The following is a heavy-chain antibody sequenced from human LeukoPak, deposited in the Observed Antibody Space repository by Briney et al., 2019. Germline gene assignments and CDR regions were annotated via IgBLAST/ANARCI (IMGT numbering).Heavy chain of an antibody. CDR2: IYYSGST. CDR3: ASGSALYYYGSGSYYFQH. J-gene: IGHJ1*01. CDR1: GGSISSYY. Sequence: SETLSLTCTVSGGSISSYYWSWIRQPPGKGLEWIGYIYYSGSTNYNPSLKSRVTISVDTSKNQFSLKLSSVTAADTAVYYCASGSALYYYGSGSYYFQHWGQGTLVTVSS. D-gene: IGHD3-10*01. V-gene: IGHV4-59*01.